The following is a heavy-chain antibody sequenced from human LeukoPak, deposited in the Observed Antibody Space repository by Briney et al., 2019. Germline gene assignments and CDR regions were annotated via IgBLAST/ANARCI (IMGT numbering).Heavy chain of an antibody. CDR1: GFAFSQFP. D-gene: IGHD3-16*01. J-gene: IGHJ5*02. CDR2: ISHDGGNK. V-gene: IGHV3-30*18. Sequence: PGGSLRLSCVASGFAFSQFPVHWVRQAPGKRLEWVAFISHDGGNKKYGDSVKGRFTISRDNSKNTVYLQMNSLRGEDTAVYYCAKSGGVRFDPWGQGTLVTVSS. CDR3: AKSGGVRFDP.